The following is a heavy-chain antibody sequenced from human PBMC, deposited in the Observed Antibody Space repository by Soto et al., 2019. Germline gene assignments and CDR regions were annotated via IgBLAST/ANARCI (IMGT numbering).Heavy chain of an antibody. CDR1: GFTFSSYS. V-gene: IGHV3-21*01. D-gene: IGHD1-7*01. CDR2: ISSSSSYI. J-gene: IGHJ6*03. Sequence: EVQLVESGGGLVKPGGSLRLSCAASGFTFSSYSMNWVRQAPGKGLEWVSSISSSSSYIYYADSVKGRFTIPRDNAKNSLYLQMNSLRAEDTAVYYCARNFYYYYYMDVWGKGTTVTVSS. CDR3: ARNFYYYYYMDV.